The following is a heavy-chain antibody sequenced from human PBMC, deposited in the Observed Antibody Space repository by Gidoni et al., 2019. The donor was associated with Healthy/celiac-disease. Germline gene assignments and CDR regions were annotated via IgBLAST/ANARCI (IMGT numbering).Heavy chain of an antibody. J-gene: IGHJ4*02. CDR1: GFTFSSYA. V-gene: IGHV3-23*01. CDR2: ISGSGGST. Sequence: EVQLLESGGGLVQPGGSLRLSCAASGFTFSSYAMSWVRQAPGTGLEWVSAISGSGGSTYYADSVKGRFTISRDNSKNTLYLQMNSLRAEDTAVYYCAKGGDGQLWSDYWGQGTLVTVSS. D-gene: IGHD5-18*01. CDR3: AKGGDGQLWSDY.